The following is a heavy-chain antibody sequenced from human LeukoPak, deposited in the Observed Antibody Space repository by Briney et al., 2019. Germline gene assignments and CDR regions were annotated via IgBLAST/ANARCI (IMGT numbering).Heavy chain of an antibody. J-gene: IGHJ5*02. CDR3: ARALPGAATAHNWFDP. D-gene: IGHD1-1*01. CDR1: GYNFISYA. CDR2: SNAYNGNT. Sequence: GASVKVSCKASGYNFISYAISWVRQAPGQGLEWMGWSNAYNGNTKFAQKFQGRVAMTTDTSTSTAYMELRTVTPDDTAIYYCARALPGAATAHNWFDPWGQGTLVTVSS. V-gene: IGHV1-18*01.